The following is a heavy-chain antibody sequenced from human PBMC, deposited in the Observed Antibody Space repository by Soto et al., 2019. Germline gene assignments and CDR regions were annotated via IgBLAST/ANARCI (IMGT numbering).Heavy chain of an antibody. Sequence: SETVSLTCTVSGGSISSSSYYWGWIRQPPGKGLEWIGSIYYSGSTYYNPSLKSRVTISVDTSKNQFSLKLSSVTAADTAVYYCARRGREQLADSWYFDLWGRGTLVTVSS. CDR3: ARRGREQLADSWYFDL. J-gene: IGHJ2*01. CDR2: IYYSGST. V-gene: IGHV4-39*01. D-gene: IGHD6-6*01. CDR1: GGSISSSSYY.